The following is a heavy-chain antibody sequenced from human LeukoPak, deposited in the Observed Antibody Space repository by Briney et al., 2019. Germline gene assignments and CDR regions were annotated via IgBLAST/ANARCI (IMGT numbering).Heavy chain of an antibody. Sequence: GASVKVSFKASGYTFTSYGISWVRQAPGQGLEWMGWISAYNGNTNYAQKLQGRVTMTTDTSTSTAYMELRSLRSDDTAVYYCARDGRYYDSSGYYASDYWGQGTLVTVSS. CDR2: ISAYNGNT. D-gene: IGHD3-22*01. CDR3: ARDGRYYDSSGYYASDY. V-gene: IGHV1-18*01. J-gene: IGHJ4*02. CDR1: GYTFTSYG.